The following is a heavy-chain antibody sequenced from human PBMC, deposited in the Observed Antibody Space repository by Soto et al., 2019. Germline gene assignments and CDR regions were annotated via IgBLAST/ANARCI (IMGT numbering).Heavy chain of an antibody. D-gene: IGHD2-2*01. CDR2: IIPIFGTA. CDR3: AGDIVVVPAAQYYGMDV. Sequence: QVQLVQSGAEVKKPGSSVKVSCKASGGTFSSYAISWVRQAPGQGLEWMGGIIPIFGTANYAQKFQGRVTIPADESTSTAYKELSSLRSEDTAVYYCAGDIVVVPAAQYYGMDVWGQGTTVTVSS. CDR1: GGTFSSYA. J-gene: IGHJ6*02. V-gene: IGHV1-69*01.